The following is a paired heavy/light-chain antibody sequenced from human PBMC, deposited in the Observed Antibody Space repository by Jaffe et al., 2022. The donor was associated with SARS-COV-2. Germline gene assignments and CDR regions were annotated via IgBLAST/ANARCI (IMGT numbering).Heavy chain of an antibody. CDR3: ARGQARFYDILTGFRY. V-gene: IGHV4-34*01. D-gene: IGHD3-9*01. CDR1: GGSLSGYY. J-gene: IGHJ4*02. Sequence: QVQLQQWGAGLLQPAETLSLTCAVYGGSLSGYYWSWIRQPPGKGLEWVGEINHSGSTNYNPSLKNRVSISADTSKNQFSLRLSSVTAADTAVYYCARGQARFYDILTGFRYWGQGTLVTVSS. CDR2: INHSGST.
Light chain of an antibody. Sequence: QSALTQPASVSGSPGQSITISCTGTSSDVGGYNYVSWYQQHLGKAPKLMIFDVTNRPSGVSNRFSGSKSDNTASLTISGLQAEDEADYYCSSYTSSSTLVFGGGTKLTVL. J-gene: IGLJ3*02. CDR2: DVT. V-gene: IGLV2-14*01. CDR1: SSDVGGYNY. CDR3: SSYTSSSTLV.